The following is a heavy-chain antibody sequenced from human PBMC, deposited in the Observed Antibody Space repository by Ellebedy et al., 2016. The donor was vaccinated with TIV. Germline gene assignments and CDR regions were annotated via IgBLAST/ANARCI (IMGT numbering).Heavy chain of an antibody. J-gene: IGHJ4*02. D-gene: IGHD2-21*01. CDR1: GFTFDDYA. CDR2: ISGDGGST. CDR3: AIPHGDLGYFDY. Sequence: GESLKISCAASGFTFDDYAMHWVRQAPGKGLEWVSLISGDGGSTYYADSVKGRFTISRDNSKNSLYLQMNSLRTEDTALYYCAIPHGDLGYFDYWGQGTLVTVSS. V-gene: IGHV3-43*02.